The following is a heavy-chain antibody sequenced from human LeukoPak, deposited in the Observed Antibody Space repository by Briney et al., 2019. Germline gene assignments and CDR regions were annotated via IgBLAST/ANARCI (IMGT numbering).Heavy chain of an antibody. J-gene: IGHJ4*02. CDR1: GGSISSYY. CDR3: ARVPYYYGSGSYYTGNEYYFDY. V-gene: IGHV4-39*07. Sequence: SETLSLTCSVSGGSISSYYWGWIRQPPGKGLEWIGSIYYSGSTYYNPSLKSRVTISVDTSKNQFSLKLSSVTAADTAVYYCARVPYYYGSGSYYTGNEYYFDYWGQGTLVTVSS. D-gene: IGHD3-10*01. CDR2: IYYSGST.